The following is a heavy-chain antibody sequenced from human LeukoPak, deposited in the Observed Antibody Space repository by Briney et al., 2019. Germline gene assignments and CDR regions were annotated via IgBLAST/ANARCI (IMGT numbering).Heavy chain of an antibody. CDR3: AIGSGSYYWVYFDY. CDR1: GYSFTSHW. D-gene: IGHD1-26*01. Sequence: GDSLKISCKGSGYSFTSHWIGWVRQMPGRGLEWMGIIYPGDSDTRYSPSFQGQVTISADESISTAYLQWSSLKASDTAMYYCAIGSGSYYWVYFDYWGQGTLVTVSS. V-gene: IGHV5-51*01. J-gene: IGHJ4*02. CDR2: IYPGDSDT.